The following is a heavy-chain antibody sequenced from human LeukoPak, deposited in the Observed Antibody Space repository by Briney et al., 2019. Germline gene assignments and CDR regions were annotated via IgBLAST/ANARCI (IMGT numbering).Heavy chain of an antibody. J-gene: IGHJ4*02. CDR1: GYRLTNNW. CDR3: AIRYSGSYNDY. Sequence: GESLKISCKISGYRLTNNWIGWVRQVPGKGLEWMGLIYPGDSDTRYSPSFQGQVTFSVDASISTAYLQLSGLRASDTAIYYCAIRYSGSYNDYWGQGTLVTVSS. V-gene: IGHV5-51*01. CDR2: IYPGDSDT. D-gene: IGHD1-26*01.